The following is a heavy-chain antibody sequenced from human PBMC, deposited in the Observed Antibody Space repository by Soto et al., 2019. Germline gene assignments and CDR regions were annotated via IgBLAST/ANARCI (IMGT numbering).Heavy chain of an antibody. J-gene: IGHJ4*02. V-gene: IGHV1-46*01. CDR2: INPSRGSA. Sequence: ASVKVSCKASGYTFTCYYMHWVRQAPGQGLEWMGIINPSRGSASYAQKFQGRVTMTADKSTSTAYMELSSLRSEDTAVYYCARGYSSGWYVDYWGQGTLVTVSS. CDR1: GYTFTCYY. CDR3: ARGYSSGWYVDY. D-gene: IGHD6-19*01.